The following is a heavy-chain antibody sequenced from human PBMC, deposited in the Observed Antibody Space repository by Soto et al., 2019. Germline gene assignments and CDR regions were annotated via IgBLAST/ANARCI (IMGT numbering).Heavy chain of an antibody. J-gene: IGHJ6*02. CDR2: ILPIFGTT. D-gene: IGHD7-27*01. Sequence: QVQLVQSGAEVKKPGSSVKVSCKASGGTFNTYNINWVRQAPGQGLEWMGGILPIFGTTNYAQRFQGRVTITADDSTSTAYMELSSLRSEYTVVYYCARDATGDSYYYYYGMDVWGQGTTVTVTS. V-gene: IGHV1-69*01. CDR1: GGTFNTYN. CDR3: ARDATGDSYYYYYGMDV.